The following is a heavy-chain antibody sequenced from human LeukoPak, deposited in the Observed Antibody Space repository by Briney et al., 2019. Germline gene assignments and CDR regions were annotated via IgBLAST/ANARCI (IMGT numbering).Heavy chain of an antibody. V-gene: IGHV5-51*01. CDR2: IYPGDSDT. CDR3: ARTFYDILTGYDY. J-gene: IGHJ4*02. D-gene: IGHD3-9*01. CDR1: GYSFTSYW. Sequence: GESLKISCKGSGYSFTSYWIGWVRQMPGKGLEWMGIIYPGDSDTRYSPSFQGQVTISADKSISTAYLQWSSLKASDTAMYCCARTFYDILTGYDYWGQGTLVTVSS.